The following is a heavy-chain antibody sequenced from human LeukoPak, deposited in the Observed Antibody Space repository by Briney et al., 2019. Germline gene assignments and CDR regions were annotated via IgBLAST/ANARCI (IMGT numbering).Heavy chain of an antibody. Sequence: SGGSLRLSCAASGSTFSSYSMNWVRQAPGKGREWVSSINSDSSLMYYAESVKGRFTISRDNARNSLYLQMNSLRAEDTALYYCIRDLFDDYSLDYWGQGALVTVSS. CDR2: INSDSSLM. CDR3: IRDLFDDYSLDY. J-gene: IGHJ4*02. V-gene: IGHV3-21*01. CDR1: GSTFSSYS. D-gene: IGHD4-11*01.